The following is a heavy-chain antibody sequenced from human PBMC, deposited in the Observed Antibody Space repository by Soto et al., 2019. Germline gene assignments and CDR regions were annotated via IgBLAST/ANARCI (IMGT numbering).Heavy chain of an antibody. D-gene: IGHD3-10*01. Sequence: ASVKLSCKASGGTFSSYAISWVRQAPGQGLEWMGGIIPIFGTANYAQKFQGRVTITADESTSTAYMELSSLRSEDTAVYYCARDRGNFYYGSGSYVGYYGMDVWGQGTTVTVSS. CDR1: GGTFSSYA. CDR2: IIPIFGTA. CDR3: ARDRGNFYYGSGSYVGYYGMDV. V-gene: IGHV1-69*13. J-gene: IGHJ6*02.